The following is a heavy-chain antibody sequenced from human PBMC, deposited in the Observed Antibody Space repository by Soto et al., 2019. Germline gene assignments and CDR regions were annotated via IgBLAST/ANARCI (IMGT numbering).Heavy chain of an antibody. CDR2: IYHGGST. CDR3: ASHLTMLGTSGFDS. CDR1: SGSITSSKW. V-gene: IGHV4-4*03. J-gene: IGHJ4*02. Sequence: QVQLQESGPGLVKPPGTLSLTCTVSSGSITSSKWWRWVRHPPGKGLEWIGEIYHGGSTNYNPFLRVRVTTSVDTSMNRFSLQLSSVTAADTAVYYCASHLTMLGTSGFDSWGQGTLVTVSS. D-gene: IGHD3-16*01.